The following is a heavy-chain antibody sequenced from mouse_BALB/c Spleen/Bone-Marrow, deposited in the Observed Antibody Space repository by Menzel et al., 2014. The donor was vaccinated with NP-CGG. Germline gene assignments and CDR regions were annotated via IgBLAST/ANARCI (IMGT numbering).Heavy chain of an antibody. V-gene: IGHV5-12-2*01. J-gene: IGHJ3*01. Sequence: EVQRVESGGGLVQPGGSLKLSCAAPGFTFSSYTMSWVRQTPEKRLEWVAYISNGGGSTYYPDTVKGRFTISRDNAKNTLYLQMSSLKSEDTAMYYCARGIYYYGSSCAYWGQGTLVTVSA. CDR1: GFTFSSYT. CDR3: ARGIYYYGSSCAY. D-gene: IGHD1-1*01. CDR2: ISNGGGST.